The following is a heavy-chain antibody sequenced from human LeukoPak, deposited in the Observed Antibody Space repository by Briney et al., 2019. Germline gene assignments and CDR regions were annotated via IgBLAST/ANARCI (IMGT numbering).Heavy chain of an antibody. V-gene: IGHV3-7*01. CDR3: ARVSGSGWHFDY. D-gene: IGHD6-19*01. J-gene: IGHJ4*02. Sequence: GSLRLSCAASGFTFSNYWLTWVRQAPGQGLEWVANIKQDGSEKHYVDSVKGRFTISRDNAKNSLYLQMNSLRAEDTAVYYCARVSGSGWHFDYWGQGSLVTVSS. CDR1: GFTFSNYW. CDR2: IKQDGSEK.